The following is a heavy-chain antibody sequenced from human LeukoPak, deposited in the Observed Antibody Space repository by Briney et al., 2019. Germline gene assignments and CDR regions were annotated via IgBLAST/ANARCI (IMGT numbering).Heavy chain of an antibody. CDR3: AKDHSSGSFDY. V-gene: IGHV3-74*01. CDR2: INGDGSTT. Sequence: PGGSLRLSCAASGFTFSSYWMHWVRQAPGKGLVWLSRINGDGSTTDYADFVKGRFTISRDNAKNTLYLQMNSLRAEDTAVYYCAKDHSSGSFDYWGQGTLVTVSS. J-gene: IGHJ4*02. D-gene: IGHD6-19*01. CDR1: GFTFSSYW.